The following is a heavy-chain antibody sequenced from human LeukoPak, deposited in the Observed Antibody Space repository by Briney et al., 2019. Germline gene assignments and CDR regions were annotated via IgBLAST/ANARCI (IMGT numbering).Heavy chain of an antibody. J-gene: IGHJ4*02. D-gene: IGHD3-22*01. V-gene: IGHV3-23*01. CDR2: ISGSGGST. Sequence: PGGSLRLSCAASGFTFSSYAMSWVRQAPGKGLEWVSAISGSGGSTYYADSVKGRFTISRDNSKNTLYLQMNSLRAEDTAVYYCARDMDSHYYDSSGYYYWGQGTLVTVSS. CDR3: ARDMDSHYYDSSGYYY. CDR1: GFTFSSYA.